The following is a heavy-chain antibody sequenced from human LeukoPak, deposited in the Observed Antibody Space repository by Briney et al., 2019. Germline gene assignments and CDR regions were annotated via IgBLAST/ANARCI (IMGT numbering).Heavy chain of an antibody. Sequence: PGGSLRLSCAASGFTFSSYGMHWVRQAPGKGLEWVAVISYDGSNKYYADSVKGRFTISRDNSKNTLYLQMNSLRAEDTAVYYCAKGRDIVVVVAAPFDYWGQGTLVTVSS. CDR3: AKGRDIVVVVAAPFDY. CDR2: ISYDGSNK. J-gene: IGHJ4*02. V-gene: IGHV3-30*18. D-gene: IGHD2-15*01. CDR1: GFTFSSYG.